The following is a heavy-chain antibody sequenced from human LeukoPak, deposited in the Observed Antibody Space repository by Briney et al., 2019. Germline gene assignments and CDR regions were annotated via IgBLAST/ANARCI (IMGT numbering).Heavy chain of an antibody. D-gene: IGHD5-24*01. J-gene: IGHJ6*02. CDR1: GYSFTSYW. CDR2: IYPGDSDT. CDR3: ARSDVPDYYYYGMDV. Sequence: GESLKISCKGSGYSFTSYWIGWVRQMPGKGLEWMGIIYPGDSDTRYSPSFQGQVTISADKSISTAYLQWSSLKASDTAMYYCARSDVPDYYYYGMDVWGQGTTVTVSS. V-gene: IGHV5-51*01.